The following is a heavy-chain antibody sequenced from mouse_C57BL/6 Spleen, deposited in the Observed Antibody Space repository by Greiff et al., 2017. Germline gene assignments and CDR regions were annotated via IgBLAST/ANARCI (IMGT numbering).Heavy chain of an antibody. Sequence: QVQLQQSGAELVKPGASVTISCKASGYAFSSYWMNWVKQRPGKGLEWIGQIYPGDGDTNYNGKFKGKATLTADKSSSTAYMQLSSLTSEASAVYFCARCLQRDYFDYWGQGTTLTVSS. CDR1: GYAFSSYW. J-gene: IGHJ2*01. V-gene: IGHV1-80*01. CDR2: IYPGDGDT. CDR3: ARCLQRDYFDY.